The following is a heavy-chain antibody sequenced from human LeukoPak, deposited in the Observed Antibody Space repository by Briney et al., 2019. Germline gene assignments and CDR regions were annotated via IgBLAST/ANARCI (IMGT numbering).Heavy chain of an antibody. J-gene: IGHJ4*02. CDR3: ARVRGYSGYDSGVRDY. V-gene: IGHV1-46*01. CDR1: GYTFTSYY. CDR2: INPSGGST. D-gene: IGHD5-12*01. Sequence: ASVKVSCKASGYTFTSYYMHWVRQAPGQGLEWMGIINPSGGSTSYAQKFQGRVTMTRDTSTSTVYMELSSLRSEDTAVYYCARVRGYSGYDSGVRDYWGQGTLVTVSS.